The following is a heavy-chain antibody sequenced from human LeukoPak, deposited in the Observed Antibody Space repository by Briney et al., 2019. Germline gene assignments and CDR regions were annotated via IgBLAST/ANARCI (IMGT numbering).Heavy chain of an antibody. D-gene: IGHD2-15*01. J-gene: IGHJ4*02. CDR1: GFTFSSYS. CDR2: ISSSGSAI. V-gene: IGHV3-48*04. CDR3: ARDLSLYCSGGSCYSLNY. Sequence: GGSLRLSCTASGFTFSSYSMNWVRQAPGKGLEWVSYISSSGSAIYYADSVKGRFTISRDNAKNSLYLQMNSLRAEDTAVYYCARDLSLYCSGGSCYSLNYWGQGTLVTVSS.